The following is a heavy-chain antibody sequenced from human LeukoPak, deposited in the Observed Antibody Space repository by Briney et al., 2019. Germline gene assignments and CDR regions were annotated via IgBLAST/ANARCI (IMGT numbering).Heavy chain of an antibody. CDR2: INPNSGGT. Sequence: ASVKVSCKASGYTFTGYYMHWVRQAPGQGLEWMGWINPNSGGTNYAQKFQGWVTMTRDTSISTAYMELSRLRSDDTAVYYCARGAKHSYGSYDYWGQGTLVTVSS. V-gene: IGHV1-2*04. J-gene: IGHJ4*02. D-gene: IGHD5-18*01. CDR3: ARGAKHSYGSYDY. CDR1: GYTFTGYY.